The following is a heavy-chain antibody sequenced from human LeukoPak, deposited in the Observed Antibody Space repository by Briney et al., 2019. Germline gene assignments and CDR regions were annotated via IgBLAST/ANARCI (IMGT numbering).Heavy chain of an antibody. Sequence: GGSLRLSCAASGFTFSSYAMSWVRQAPGKGLECGSAISGSGGSTYYADSVKGRFTISRDNSKNTLYLQMNSLGAEDTAVYYCAGGLRGATGNFDYWGQGTLVTVSS. CDR2: ISGSGGST. D-gene: IGHD1-26*01. V-gene: IGHV3-23*01. J-gene: IGHJ4*02. CDR3: AGGLRGATGNFDY. CDR1: GFTFSSYA.